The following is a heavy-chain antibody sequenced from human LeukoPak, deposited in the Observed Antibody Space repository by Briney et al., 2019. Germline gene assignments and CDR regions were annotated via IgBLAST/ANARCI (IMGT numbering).Heavy chain of an antibody. J-gene: IGHJ6*02. CDR2: IYHSGST. D-gene: IGHD3-10*01. CDR3: ARGAFPEGYMVRGVTSKNPWPSSSYYYYYGMDV. V-gene: IGHV4-30-2*01. Sequence: PSQTLSLTCAVSGGSISSGGYSWSWIRQPPGKGLEWIGYIYHSGSTYYNPSLKSRVTISVDRSKNQFSLKLSSVTAADTAVYYCARGAFPEGYMVRGVTSKNPWPSSSYYYYYGMDVWGQGTTVTVSS. CDR1: GGSISSGGYS.